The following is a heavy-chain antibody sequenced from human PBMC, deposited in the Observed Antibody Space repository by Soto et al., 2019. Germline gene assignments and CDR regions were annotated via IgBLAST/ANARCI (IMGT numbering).Heavy chain of an antibody. CDR1: GGSFGGYY. CDR3: ARALPARSITMVRGVRWFDP. V-gene: IGHV4-34*01. Sequence: SETLSLTCAVNGGSFGGYYWSWIRQPPGKGLEWIGEINHSGSTNYNPSLKSRVTISVDTSKNQFSLKLSSVTAADTAVYYCARALPARSITMVRGVRWFDPWGQGTLVTVS. D-gene: IGHD3-10*01. CDR2: INHSGST. J-gene: IGHJ5*02.